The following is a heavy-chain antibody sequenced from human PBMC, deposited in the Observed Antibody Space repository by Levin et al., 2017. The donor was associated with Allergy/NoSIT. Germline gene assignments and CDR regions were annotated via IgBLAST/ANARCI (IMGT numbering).Heavy chain of an antibody. CDR1: GFTFRNYG. V-gene: IGHV3-33*01. CDR3: ATVIKGSSGYYLDN. D-gene: IGHD3-22*01. J-gene: IGHJ4*02. CDR2: IWYDGSKK. Sequence: GESLKISCAASGFTFRNYGMNWVRQAPGKGLEWVAIIWYDGSKKYYADSVKGRFTISRDNSKKTLYLQMNSLRAEDTAVYYCATVIKGSSGYYLDNWGQGTLVTVSS.